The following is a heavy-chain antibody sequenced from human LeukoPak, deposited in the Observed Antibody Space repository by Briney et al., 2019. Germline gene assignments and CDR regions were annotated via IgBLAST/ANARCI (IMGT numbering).Heavy chain of an antibody. CDR3: ARHRLVTSDLFDL. D-gene: IGHD3-9*01. CDR2: ISYIGST. Sequence: SETLSLTCTVSGGSISSSYWSWIRQPPGKGLEWIGYISYIGSTNYNPSLKSRVAISLDTSRNHFSLRLTSVTAADTAVYYCARHRLVTSDLFDLWGLGTLVTVSS. CDR1: GGSISSSY. J-gene: IGHJ2*01. V-gene: IGHV4-59*08.